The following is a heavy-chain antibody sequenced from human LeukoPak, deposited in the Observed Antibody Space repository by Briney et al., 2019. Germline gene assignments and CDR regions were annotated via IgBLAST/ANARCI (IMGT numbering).Heavy chain of an antibody. CDR1: GFTFSSYG. Sequence: GGSLRLSCAASGFTFSSYGMHWVRQAPGKGLEWVAVISYDGSNKYYADSVKGRFTISRDNSKNTLYLQMNSLRAEDTAVYYCAKEGSGWYLGAHQSAFDIWGQGTMVTVSS. V-gene: IGHV3-30*18. J-gene: IGHJ3*02. D-gene: IGHD6-19*01. CDR3: AKEGSGWYLGAHQSAFDI. CDR2: ISYDGSNK.